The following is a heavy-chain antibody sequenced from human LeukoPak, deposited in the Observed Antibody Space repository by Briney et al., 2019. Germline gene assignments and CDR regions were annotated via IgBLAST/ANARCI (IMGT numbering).Heavy chain of an antibody. J-gene: IGHJ3*02. CDR2: IRNDGINK. CDR1: GFIFINYG. Sequence: GGSLRLSCAASGFIFINYGMHWVRQAPGKGLEWVAFIRNDGINKYYTDSVKGRFTVSRDNAKNSLYLQMDSLRDEDTAVYYCARGGGSGRWGSAFDMWGQGTMVTVSP. CDR3: ARGGGSGRWGSAFDM. D-gene: IGHD3-16*01. V-gene: IGHV3-30*02.